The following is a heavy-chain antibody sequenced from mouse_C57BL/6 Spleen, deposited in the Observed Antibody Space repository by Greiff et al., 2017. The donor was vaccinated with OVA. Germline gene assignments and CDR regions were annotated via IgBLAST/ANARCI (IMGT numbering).Heavy chain of an antibody. CDR3: ARSRTAQATAWFAY. D-gene: IGHD3-2*02. Sequence: VQLQQPGAELVRPGSSVKLSCKASGYTFTSYWMHWVKQRPIQGLEWIGNIDPSDSETHYNQKFKDKATLTVDKSSSTAYMQLSSLTSEDSAVYYCARSRTAQATAWFAYWGQGTLVTVSA. CDR1: GYTFTSYW. V-gene: IGHV1-52*01. CDR2: IDPSDSET. J-gene: IGHJ3*01.